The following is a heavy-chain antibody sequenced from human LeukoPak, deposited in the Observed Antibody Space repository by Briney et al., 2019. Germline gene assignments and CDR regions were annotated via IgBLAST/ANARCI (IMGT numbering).Heavy chain of an antibody. CDR2: LIPLCCTA. CDR1: GDIFSSYA. Sequence: SVKVSCKASGDIFSSYAISWVRQAPARGLEWMGGLIPLCCTANYAQKFQGRVTITTDESTSTAYMELSSLRSEDTAVYYCARGVDIVVVPAANPDYYYYMDVCGKGTTVTVSS. D-gene: IGHD2-2*03. V-gene: IGHV1-69*05. CDR3: ARGVDIVVVPAANPDYYYYMDV. J-gene: IGHJ6*03.